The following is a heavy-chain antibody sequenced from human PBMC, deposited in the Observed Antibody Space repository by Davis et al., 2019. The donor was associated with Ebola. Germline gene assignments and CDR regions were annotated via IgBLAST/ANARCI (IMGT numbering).Heavy chain of an antibody. D-gene: IGHD3-3*01. Sequence: MPGGSLRLSCAVSGGSISSSNWWSWVRQPPGKGLEWIGEINHSGSTNYNPSLKSRVTISVDTSKNQFSLKLSSVTAADTAVYYCARWDDFWSGLGNWFDPWGQGTLVTVSS. CDR1: GGSISSSNW. CDR3: ARWDDFWSGLGNWFDP. V-gene: IGHV4-4*02. J-gene: IGHJ5*02. CDR2: INHSGST.